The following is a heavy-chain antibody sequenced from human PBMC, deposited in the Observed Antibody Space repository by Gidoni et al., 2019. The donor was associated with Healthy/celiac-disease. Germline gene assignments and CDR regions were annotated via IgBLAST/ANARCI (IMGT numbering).Heavy chain of an antibody. CDR1: GFTFSSYG. Sequence: QVQLVESGGGVVQPGRSLRLSCAASGFTFSSYGMHWVRQAPGKGLEWVAVISYDGSNKYYADSVKGRFTISRDNSKNTLYLQMNSLRAEDTAVYYCAKDRFLEWLGPFDYWGQGTLVTVSS. CDR3: AKDRFLEWLGPFDY. D-gene: IGHD3-3*01. CDR2: ISYDGSNK. J-gene: IGHJ4*02. V-gene: IGHV3-30*18.